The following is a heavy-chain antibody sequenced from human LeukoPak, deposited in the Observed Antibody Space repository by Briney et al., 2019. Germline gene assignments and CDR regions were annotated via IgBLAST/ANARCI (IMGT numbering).Heavy chain of an antibody. CDR2: VYPGDSDT. V-gene: IGHV5-51*01. CDR1: GYSFTSHR. J-gene: IGHJ4*02. CDR3: ARHDSSSWYGD. D-gene: IGHD6-13*01. Sequence: GESLKISCKGPGYSFTSHRIGWLRQRPGKGLEWMGIVYPGDSDTRYSPSFQGQVTISADKSISTAYLQWSSLKASDTAMYYCARHDSSSWYGDWGQGALVTVSS.